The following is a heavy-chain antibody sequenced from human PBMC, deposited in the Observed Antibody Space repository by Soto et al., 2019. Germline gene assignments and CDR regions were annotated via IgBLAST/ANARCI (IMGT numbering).Heavy chain of an antibody. V-gene: IGHV4-39*01. D-gene: IGHD6-6*01. CDR3: ARSGPSSSFYARYYFDY. J-gene: IGHJ4*02. Sequence: PSETLSLTCPVSGCSISSSSYYWGWIRQPPGKGLEWIGSIYYSGSTYYNPSLKSRVTISVDTSKNQFSLKLSSVTAADTAVYYCARSGPSSSFYARYYFDYWGQGTLVTVSS. CDR1: GCSISSSSYY. CDR2: IYYSGST.